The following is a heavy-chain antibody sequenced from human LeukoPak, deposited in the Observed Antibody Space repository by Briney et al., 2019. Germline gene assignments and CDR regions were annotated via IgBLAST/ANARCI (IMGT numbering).Heavy chain of an antibody. V-gene: IGHV1-58*02. CDR3: AADLTRYGSGSYLHYYFYMDV. Sequence: ASVKVSCKASGFTFTSSAMQWVRQARGQRLERIGWIVLSSGNTNYAQKFQERVTITRDMSTSTAYMELSSLRSEDTAVYYCAADLTRYGSGSYLHYYFYMDVWGKGTTVTVSS. J-gene: IGHJ6*03. CDR1: GFTFTSSA. D-gene: IGHD3-10*01. CDR2: IVLSSGNT.